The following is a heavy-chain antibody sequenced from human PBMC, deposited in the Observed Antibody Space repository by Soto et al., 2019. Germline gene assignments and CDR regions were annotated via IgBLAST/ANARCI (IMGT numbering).Heavy chain of an antibody. CDR1: GFTFSNYA. V-gene: IGHV3-23*01. D-gene: IGHD6-25*01. Sequence: DVQLLESGGGLVQPGRSLRLSCAASGFTFSNYAMSWVRQAPGQGLDWVSAISGSGGTTYYADSVKGRFTISRDNSKNTLLLQMNSLRAEDAAVYYCAKFFVETGSNSGWPWSFHYWGQGTLVTVSS. J-gene: IGHJ4*02. CDR3: AKFFVETGSNSGWPWSFHY. CDR2: ISGSGGTT.